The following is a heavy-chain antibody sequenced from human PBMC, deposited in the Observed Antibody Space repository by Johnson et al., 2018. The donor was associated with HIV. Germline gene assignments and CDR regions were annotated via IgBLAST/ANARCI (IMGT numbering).Heavy chain of an antibody. CDR2: ISGSGFDT. D-gene: IGHD1-7*01. V-gene: IGHV3-11*04. Sequence: QEQLVESGGDLIKPGGSLRLSCAVSTFTFKDFYMSWISQAPGKGLEWLSYISGSGFDTYYADSVKGRFTISRDNAKNSLFLQMNGLRAEDTSVYYCARSPYNWNLGLFDAFDVWGQGTKVTVSA. CDR1: TFTFKDFY. CDR3: ARSPYNWNLGLFDAFDV. J-gene: IGHJ3*01.